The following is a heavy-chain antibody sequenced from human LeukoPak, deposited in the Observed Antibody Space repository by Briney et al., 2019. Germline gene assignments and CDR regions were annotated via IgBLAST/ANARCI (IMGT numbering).Heavy chain of an antibody. V-gene: IGHV1-2*02. CDR1: GYTFTGYY. J-gene: IGHJ3*02. D-gene: IGHD6-19*01. Sequence: ASVKVSCKASGYTFTGYYMHWVRQAPGQGLEWMGWINPNSGGTNYAQKFQGRVTMTRDTFISTAYMELSRLRSDDTAVYYCARGGPRIAVAGSDAFDIWGQGTMVTVSS. CDR3: ARGGPRIAVAGSDAFDI. CDR2: INPNSGGT.